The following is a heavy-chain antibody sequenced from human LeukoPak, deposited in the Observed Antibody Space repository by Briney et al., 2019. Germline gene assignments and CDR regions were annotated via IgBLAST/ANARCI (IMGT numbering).Heavy chain of an antibody. CDR2: ISGGGTST. J-gene: IGHJ4*02. Sequence: GGSLRLSCAASRFTFSSYAMSGVRQALGKGLEWVSVISGGGTSTYYADSVKGRFTISKDNSRNTLYLQMNSLRAEDTAVYYCAKTFVAEANPIDYWGQGTLVTVSS. D-gene: IGHD6-25*01. V-gene: IGHV3-23*01. CDR1: RFTFSSYA. CDR3: AKTFVAEANPIDY.